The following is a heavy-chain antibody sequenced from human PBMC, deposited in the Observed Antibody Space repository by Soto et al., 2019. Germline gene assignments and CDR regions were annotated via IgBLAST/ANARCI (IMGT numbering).Heavy chain of an antibody. CDR1: GGTFSSYA. V-gene: IGHV1-69*01. D-gene: IGHD2-21*02. CDR3: AIGFIVVVTASRYYYGMDV. Sequence: QVQLVQSGAEVKKPGSSVKVSCKASGGTFSSYAISWVRQAPGQGLEWMGGIIPIFGTANYAQKFQGRVTITADEATSTAYMELSSLRSEDTAVYYCAIGFIVVVTASRYYYGMDVWGQGTTVTVSS. J-gene: IGHJ6*02. CDR2: IIPIFGTA.